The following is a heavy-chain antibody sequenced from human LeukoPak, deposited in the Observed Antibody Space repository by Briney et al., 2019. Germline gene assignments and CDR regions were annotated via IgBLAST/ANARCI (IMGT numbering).Heavy chain of an antibody. D-gene: IGHD3-9*01. V-gene: IGHV7-4-1*02. CDR3: ASFDWLFHSDAFDI. Sequence: GASVKVSCKASGYSFTNYDINWVRQATGQGLEWMGWINTNTGNPTYAQGFAGRFVFSLDTSVSTAYLQISSLKAEDTAVYYCASFDWLFHSDAFDIWGQGTMVTVSS. CDR1: GYSFTNYD. CDR2: INTNTGNP. J-gene: IGHJ3*02.